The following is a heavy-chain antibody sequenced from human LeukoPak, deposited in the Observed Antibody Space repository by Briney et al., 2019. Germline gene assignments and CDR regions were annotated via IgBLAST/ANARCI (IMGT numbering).Heavy chain of an antibody. J-gene: IGHJ4*02. CDR1: GFTFSSYS. CDR2: ISSSSSYI. Sequence: PGGSLRLSCAASGFTFSSYSMNWVRQAPGKGLEWVSSISSSSSYIYYADSVKGRFTISRDNAKNSLYLQMNSLRAEDTAVYYCERDVSSSISCYTYWGQGTLVTVSS. V-gene: IGHV3-21*01. CDR3: ERDVSSSISCYTY. D-gene: IGHD2-2*02.